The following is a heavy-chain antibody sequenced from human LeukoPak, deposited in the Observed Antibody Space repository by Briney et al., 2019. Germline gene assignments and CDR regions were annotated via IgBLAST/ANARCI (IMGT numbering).Heavy chain of an antibody. CDR3: ARDGRGYSGYDGFDY. Sequence: PGGSLRLSCAASGFTFSSYEMNWVRQPPGKGLEWVSYISSSGSTIYYADSVKVRFTISRDNAKNSLYLQMNSLRAEDTAVYYCARDGRGYSGYDGFDYWGQGTLVTVSS. CDR2: ISSSGSTI. CDR1: GFTFSSYE. D-gene: IGHD5-12*01. V-gene: IGHV3-48*03. J-gene: IGHJ4*02.